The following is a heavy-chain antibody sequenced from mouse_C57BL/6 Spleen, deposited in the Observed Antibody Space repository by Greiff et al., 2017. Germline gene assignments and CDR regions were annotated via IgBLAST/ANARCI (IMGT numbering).Heavy chain of an antibody. CDR2: IYPGDGDT. D-gene: IGHD3-2*02. CDR1: GYAFSSYW. Sequence: VQLQQSGAELVKPGASVKISCKASGYAFSSYWMNWVKQRPGKGLEWIGQIYPGDGDTNYNGKFKGKATLTADKSSSTAYMQLSSLTSEDSAVYFCARGGSGPYYFDYWGQGTTLTVSS. CDR3: ARGGSGPYYFDY. V-gene: IGHV1-80*01. J-gene: IGHJ2*01.